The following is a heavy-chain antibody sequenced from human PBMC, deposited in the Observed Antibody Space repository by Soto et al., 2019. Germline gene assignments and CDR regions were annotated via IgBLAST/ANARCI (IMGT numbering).Heavy chain of an antibody. D-gene: IGHD6-25*01. Sequence: GGSLRLSCAASGFTFSNYTMNWVRQAPGKGLEWVSSISSRSSYIYYAGSVKGRFTISGDNAKNSLYLQMNSLRAEDTAVYYCARVPQRMAAAGTSNRYYFDYWGQGALVTVSS. CDR2: ISSRSSYI. CDR3: ARVPQRMAAAGTSNRYYFDY. J-gene: IGHJ4*02. V-gene: IGHV3-21*01. CDR1: GFTFSNYT.